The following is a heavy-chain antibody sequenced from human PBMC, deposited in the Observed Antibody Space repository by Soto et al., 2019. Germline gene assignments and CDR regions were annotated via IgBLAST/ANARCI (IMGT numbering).Heavy chain of an antibody. Sequence: QVQLVQSGAEVKKPGASVKVSCKASGYTFTGYYMHWVRQAPGQGLEWMGWINPNSGGTNYAQKFQGWVTMTRDTSISTAYMELSRLRSDDTAVYYCARDQVITGTPGAYGMDVWGQGTTVTVSS. D-gene: IGHD1-7*01. CDR3: ARDQVITGTPGAYGMDV. CDR2: INPNSGGT. J-gene: IGHJ6*02. V-gene: IGHV1-2*04. CDR1: GYTFTGYY.